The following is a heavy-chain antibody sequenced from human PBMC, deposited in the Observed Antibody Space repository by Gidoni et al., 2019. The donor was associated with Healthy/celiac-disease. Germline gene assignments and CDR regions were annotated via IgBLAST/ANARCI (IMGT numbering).Heavy chain of an antibody. D-gene: IGHD2-2*01. CDR2: ISYDGSNK. Sequence: QVQLVESGGGVGQPGRSLRLSCAASGFTFSSYGMHWVREAPGKGLEWVAVISYDGSNKYYADSVKGRFTISRDNSKNTLYLQMNSLRAEDTAVYYCAKSGYKVVPAAMRPSYYYYGMDVWGQGTTVTVSS. J-gene: IGHJ6*02. CDR1: GFTFSSYG. V-gene: IGHV3-30*18. CDR3: AKSGYKVVPAAMRPSYYYYGMDV.